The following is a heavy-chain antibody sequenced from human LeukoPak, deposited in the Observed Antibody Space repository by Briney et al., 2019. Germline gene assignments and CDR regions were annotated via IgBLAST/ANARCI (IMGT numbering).Heavy chain of an antibody. CDR3: AGVTTDDAFDI. V-gene: IGHV4-59*01. Sequence: SETLSLTCTVPGGSISSYYWSWLRPPPGRGREWIEYIYCRGSTNSNPSLKSRVTISVDTSKNQFSLKLSSVTAADTAVYYCAGVTTDDAFDIWAQGTMVTASS. CDR2: IYCRGST. CDR1: GGSISSYY. J-gene: IGHJ3*02. D-gene: IGHD4-11*01.